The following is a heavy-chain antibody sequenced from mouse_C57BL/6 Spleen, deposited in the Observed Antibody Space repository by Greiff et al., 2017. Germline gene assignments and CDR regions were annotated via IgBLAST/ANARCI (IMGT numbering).Heavy chain of an antibody. CDR1: GYTFTSYW. V-gene: IGHV1-64*01. CDR3: AAVTSGGSHYYAMDY. Sequence: QVQLQQPGAELVKPGASVKLSCKASGYTFTSYWMHWVKQRPGQGLEWIGMIHPNSGSTNYNEKFKSKATLTVDKSSSTAYMQLSSLTSEDSAVYYGAAVTSGGSHYYAMDYWGKGTSVTVSS. D-gene: IGHD1-1*01. CDR2: IHPNSGST. J-gene: IGHJ4*01.